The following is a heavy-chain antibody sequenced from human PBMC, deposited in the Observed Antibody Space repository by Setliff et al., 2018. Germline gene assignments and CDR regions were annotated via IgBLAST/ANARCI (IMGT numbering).Heavy chain of an antibody. CDR1: GYTFTSYD. CDR3: ARHKAGITIFGVVINPDAFDI. CDR2: MNPNSGNT. D-gene: IGHD3-3*01. V-gene: IGHV1-8*02. J-gene: IGHJ3*02. Sequence: ASVKVSCKASGYTFTSYDINWVRQATGQGLEWMGWMNPNSGNTGYAQKFQGRVTMTRSTSISTAFMELSSLRSEDTAVYYCARHKAGITIFGVVINPDAFDIWGQGTMVTVSS.